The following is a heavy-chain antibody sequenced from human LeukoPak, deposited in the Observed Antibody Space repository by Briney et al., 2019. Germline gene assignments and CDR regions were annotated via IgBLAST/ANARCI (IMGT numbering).Heavy chain of an antibody. V-gene: IGHV3-7*01. CDR3: AIFAGAVPGNLLL. CDR2: INKDGTEK. D-gene: IGHD2-8*02. CDR1: EFTSSVFW. Sequence: PGGSLRLSCAASEFTSSVFWMAWVRRPPGKGLEWVANINKDGTEKEYVDSVKGRFSIFRDNAKNSVFLQMNSLRAEDTAVYYCAIFAGAVPGNLLLWGKGTTVIVSA. J-gene: IGHJ6*04.